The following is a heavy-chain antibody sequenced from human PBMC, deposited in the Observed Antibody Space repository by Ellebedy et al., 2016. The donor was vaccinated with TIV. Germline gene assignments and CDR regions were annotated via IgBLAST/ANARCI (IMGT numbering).Heavy chain of an antibody. J-gene: IGHJ4*02. Sequence: GGSLRLXCAASGFTFSSYAMSWVRQAPGRRLEWVSAISGSGGSTHYVDSVRGRFTISRDNSKNTLYLQMTSLRAEDTAVYYCAGGGSGYSYAPGFDNWGQGTLVTVSS. CDR2: ISGSGGST. D-gene: IGHD5-18*01. V-gene: IGHV3-23*01. CDR3: AGGGSGYSYAPGFDN. CDR1: GFTFSSYA.